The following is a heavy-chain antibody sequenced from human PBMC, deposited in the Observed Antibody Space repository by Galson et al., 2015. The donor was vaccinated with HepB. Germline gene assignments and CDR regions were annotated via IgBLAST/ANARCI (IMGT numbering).Heavy chain of an antibody. J-gene: IGHJ6*02. CDR3: ARLGHKHYNYYGMDV. V-gene: IGHV5-51*01. Sequence: QSGAEVKKPGESLKISCKGSGYSFTSYWIGWVRQKPGKGLECMGIIYPGASEIRSSPSFQGQVTMSVDKSITTAYLQWSSLKAADTAMYYCARLGHKHYNYYGMDVWGQGTTVTVSS. CDR2: IYPGASEI. D-gene: IGHD2-21*01. CDR1: GYSFTSYW.